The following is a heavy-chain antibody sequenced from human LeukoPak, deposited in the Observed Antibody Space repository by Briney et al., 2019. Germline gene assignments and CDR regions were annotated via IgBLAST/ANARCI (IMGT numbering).Heavy chain of an antibody. CDR3: ARARDSSFDY. J-gene: IGHJ4*02. Sequence: WQTLSLTCAVYGGSFSGYYWSWIRQPPGKGLEWIGEINHSGSTNYNPSLKSRVTISVDTSKNQFSLKLSSVTAADTAVYYCARARDSSFDYWGQGTLVTVSS. D-gene: IGHD6-13*01. CDR2: INHSGST. V-gene: IGHV4-34*01. CDR1: GGSFSGYY.